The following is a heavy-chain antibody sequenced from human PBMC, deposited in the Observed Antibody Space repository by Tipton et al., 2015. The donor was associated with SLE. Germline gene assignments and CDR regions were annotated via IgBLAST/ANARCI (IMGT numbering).Heavy chain of an antibody. J-gene: IGHJ2*01. CDR1: GGSISSSSYY. D-gene: IGHD6-19*01. CDR2: INHSGST. CDR3: ARSGGGQWLVGDWYFDL. V-gene: IGHV4-39*07. Sequence: TLSLTCTVSGGSISSSSYYWGWIRQPPGKGLEWIGEINHSGSTNYNPSLKSRVTISVDTSKNQFSLKLSSVTAADTAVYYCARSGGGQWLVGDWYFDLWGRGTLVTVSS.